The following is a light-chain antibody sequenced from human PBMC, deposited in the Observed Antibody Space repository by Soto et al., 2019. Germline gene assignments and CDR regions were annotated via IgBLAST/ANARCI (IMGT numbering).Light chain of an antibody. CDR2: ATS. CDR1: QSIGYY. CDR3: QQSYMTPYT. V-gene: IGKV1-39*01. Sequence: DIQMTQTPSSLSAFVGDKVTITCRASQSIGYYLNWYQQAPGKAPKLLIYATSNLQRGVPSRFSGSGSATDFTLTISSLQPEDYVTYFCQQSYMTPYTFGQGAKLEI. J-gene: IGKJ2*01.